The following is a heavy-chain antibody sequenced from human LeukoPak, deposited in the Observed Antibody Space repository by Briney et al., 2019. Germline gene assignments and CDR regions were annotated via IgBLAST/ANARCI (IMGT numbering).Heavy chain of an antibody. Sequence: RPGGSLRLSCAASGFTFSSSAMTWVRQAPGKGLEWVSSLTGGSDNSEHADSVKGRFSISRDNSKNTLYLQMNSLTAEDTAVYYCVRGWQQLGSWGRGTLVTVSS. J-gene: IGHJ5*02. CDR1: GFTFSSSA. D-gene: IGHD1-1*01. V-gene: IGHV3-23*01. CDR3: VRGWQQLGS. CDR2: LTGGSDNS.